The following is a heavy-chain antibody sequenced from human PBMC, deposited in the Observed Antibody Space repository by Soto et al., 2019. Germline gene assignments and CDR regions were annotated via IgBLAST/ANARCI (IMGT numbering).Heavy chain of an antibody. Sequence: SETLSLTCTVSGGSISSGDYYWSWIRQPPGKGLEWIGYIYYSESTYYNPSLKSRVTISVDTSKNQFSLKLSSVTAADTAVYYCAGFSVVYATGINWFDPWGQGTLVTVSS. J-gene: IGHJ5*02. CDR2: IYYSEST. D-gene: IGHD2-8*02. CDR1: GGSISSGDYY. CDR3: AGFSVVYATGINWFDP. V-gene: IGHV4-30-4*01.